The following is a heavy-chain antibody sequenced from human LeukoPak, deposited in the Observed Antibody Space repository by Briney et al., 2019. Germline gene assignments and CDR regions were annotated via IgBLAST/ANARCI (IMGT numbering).Heavy chain of an antibody. CDR2: IYTSGST. CDR1: GGSISSYY. V-gene: IGHV4-4*07. J-gene: IGHJ4*02. Sequence: SETLSLTCTVSGGSISSYYWSWIRQPAGKGLEWIGRIYTSGSTNYNPSLKSRVTMSVDTSKNQFSLKLSSVTAADTAVYYCAREGGFDSSSWYYFDYWGRGTLVTVSS. CDR3: AREGGFDSSSWYYFDY. D-gene: IGHD6-13*01.